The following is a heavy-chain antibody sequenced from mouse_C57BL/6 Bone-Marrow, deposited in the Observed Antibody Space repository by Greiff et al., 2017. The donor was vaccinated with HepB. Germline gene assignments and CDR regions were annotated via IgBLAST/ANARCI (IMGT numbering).Heavy chain of an antibody. CDR2: INPNNGGT. D-gene: IGHD2-2*01. CDR1: GYTFTDYY. J-gene: IGHJ2*01. CDR3: ARRGSTMVTFDY. V-gene: IGHV1-26*01. Sequence: EVQLQQSGPELVKPGASVKISCKASGYTFTDYYMNWVKQSHGKSLEWIGDINPNNGGTSYNQKFKGKATLTVDKSSSTAYMELRSLTSEDSAVYYCARRGSTMVTFDYWGQGTTLTVSS.